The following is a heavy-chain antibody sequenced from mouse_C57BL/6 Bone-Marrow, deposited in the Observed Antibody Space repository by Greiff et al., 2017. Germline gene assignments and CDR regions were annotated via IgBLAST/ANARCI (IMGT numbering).Heavy chain of an antibody. J-gene: IGHJ4*01. V-gene: IGHV5-16*01. D-gene: IGHD1-1*02. CDR2: INYDGSST. CDR3: ARDGGLRAYYAMDY. Sequence: DVKLVESEGGLVQPGSSMKLSSTASGFTFSDYYMAWVRQVPEKGLEWVANINYDGSSTYYLDSLKSRFIISRDNAKNILYLQMSSLKSEDTATYYCARDGGLRAYYAMDYWGQGTSVTVSS. CDR1: GFTFSDYY.